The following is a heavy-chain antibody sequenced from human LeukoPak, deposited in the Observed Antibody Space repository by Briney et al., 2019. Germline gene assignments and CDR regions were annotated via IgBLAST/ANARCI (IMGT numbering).Heavy chain of an antibody. CDR3: ARGPSAYPKCFDY. Sequence: GGSLRLSCAASGFTFSSYGMHWVRQAPGKGLEWVAVIWYDGTNKYYADSVKGRFTISRDNSKNTLYLQLNSLRAEDTAVYYCARGPSAYPKCFDYWGQGTLVTVSS. CDR2: IWYDGTNK. J-gene: IGHJ4*02. D-gene: IGHD5-12*01. CDR1: GFTFSSYG. V-gene: IGHV3-33*01.